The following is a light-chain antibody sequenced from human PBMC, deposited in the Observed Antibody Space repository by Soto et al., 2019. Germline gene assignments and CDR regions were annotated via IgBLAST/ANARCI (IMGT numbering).Light chain of an antibody. CDR2: EVS. V-gene: IGLV2-14*01. CDR1: TSDIGGYNY. J-gene: IGLJ2*01. Sequence: QSALTQPASVSESPGQSITISCTGTTSDIGGYNYVSWYQQHPSKAPKLMIYEVSNRPSGVSDRFSGSKSGKKASLTISGLQAEDEADYYCSSYTSSSTLVFGGGTKLTVL. CDR3: SSYTSSSTLV.